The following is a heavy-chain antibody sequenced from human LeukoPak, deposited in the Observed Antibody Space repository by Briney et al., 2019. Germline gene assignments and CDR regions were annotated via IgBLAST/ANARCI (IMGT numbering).Heavy chain of an antibody. CDR3: ARRQLVTDDAFDI. V-gene: IGHV3-74*01. CDR1: GFTFSSYW. CDR2: INSDGSST. J-gene: IGHJ3*02. Sequence: GGSLRLSCAASGFTFSSYWMHWVRQAPGKGLVWVSRINSDGSSTSYADSVKGRFTIPRDNAKNTLYLQMNSLRAEDTAVYYCARRQLVTDDAFDIWGQGTMVTVSS. D-gene: IGHD2-21*02.